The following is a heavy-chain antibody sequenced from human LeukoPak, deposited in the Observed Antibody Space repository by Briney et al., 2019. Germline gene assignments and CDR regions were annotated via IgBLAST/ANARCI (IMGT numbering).Heavy chain of an antibody. CDR2: IWYDGSNK. J-gene: IGHJ4*02. CDR1: GFTFSSYG. CDR3: ARPPDPRSSGYYYVWDPLFDY. D-gene: IGHD3-22*01. V-gene: IGHV3-33*01. Sequence: QAGGTLRLSCAASGFTFSSYGMHWVRQASGKGLEWVAVIWYDGSNKYYADSVKGRFTISRDNSKNTLYLQMNSLRAEDTAVYYCARPPDPRSSGYYYVWDPLFDYWGQGTLVTVSS.